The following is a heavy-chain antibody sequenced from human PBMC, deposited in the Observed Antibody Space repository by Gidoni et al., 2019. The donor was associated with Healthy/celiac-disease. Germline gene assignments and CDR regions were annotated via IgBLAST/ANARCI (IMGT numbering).Heavy chain of an antibody. J-gene: IGHJ6*02. V-gene: IGHV1-69*01. CDR3: ARISRPIAPYYYYYGMDV. Sequence: QVQLVQSGAEVKKPGSSVTVSCKASGVTFSSYAISWVRQAPGQGLEWMGGIIPIFGTANYAQKFQGRVTITADESTSTAYMELSSLRSEDTAVYYCARISRPIAPYYYYYGMDVWGQGTTVTVSS. CDR2: IIPIFGTA. CDR1: GVTFSSYA.